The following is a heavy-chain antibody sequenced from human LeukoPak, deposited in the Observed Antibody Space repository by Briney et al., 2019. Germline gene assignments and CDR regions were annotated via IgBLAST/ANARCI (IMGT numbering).Heavy chain of an antibody. CDR2: ISSSGSTI. J-gene: IGHJ4*02. V-gene: IGHV3-48*03. Sequence: GGSLRLSCAASGFTFSSYEMNWDRQAPGKGLEWVSYISSSGSTIYYADSVKGRFTISRDNAKNSLYLQMNSLRAEDTAVYYCARLGRGGDCYSDYWGQGTLVTVSS. D-gene: IGHD2-21*02. CDR1: GFTFSSYE. CDR3: ARLGRGGDCYSDY.